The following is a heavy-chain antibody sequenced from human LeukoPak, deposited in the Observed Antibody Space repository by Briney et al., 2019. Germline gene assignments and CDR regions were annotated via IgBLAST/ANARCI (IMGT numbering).Heavy chain of an antibody. CDR2: ILYDGRNK. J-gene: IGHJ3*02. CDR3: VPHDAFNI. Sequence: QPGGSLRLSCAASGFSFSSYGMHWVRQAPGSGLEWVAFILYDGRNKYYTDSVTGRFTISRDNSKNTLYLQMNSLRAQDTAMYYCVPHDAFNIWGQGTMVTVSS. CDR1: GFSFSSYG. V-gene: IGHV3-30*02.